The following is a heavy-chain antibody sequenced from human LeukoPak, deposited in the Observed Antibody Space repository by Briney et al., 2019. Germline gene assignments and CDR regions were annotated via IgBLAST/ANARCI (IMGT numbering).Heavy chain of an antibody. D-gene: IGHD1-14*01. CDR3: AKGTIDNVDY. CDR1: GFTFSSYG. Sequence: GGSLRLSCAASGFTFSSYGMHWVRQAPGKGLEWVAVISYDGSNKYYADSVKGRFTISRDNSKNTLYLQMNSLRPEDTALYYCAKGTIDNVDYWGQGTLVIVSS. V-gene: IGHV3-30*18. CDR2: ISYDGSNK. J-gene: IGHJ4*02.